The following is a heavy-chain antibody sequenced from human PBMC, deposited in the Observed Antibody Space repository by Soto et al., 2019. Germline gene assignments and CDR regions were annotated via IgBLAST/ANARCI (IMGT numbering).Heavy chain of an antibody. Sequence: QVQLVESGGGVVQPGRSLRLSCAASGFTFSSYAMHWVRQAPGKGLEWVAVISYDGSNKYYADSVKGRFTISRDNSKNTMYLQMNSLRAEDTAVYYCARDPSSTTSRWIQFDYWGQGILVTVSS. J-gene: IGHJ4*02. D-gene: IGHD5-18*01. CDR1: GFTFSSYA. CDR2: ISYDGSNK. CDR3: ARDPSSTTSRWIQFDY. V-gene: IGHV3-30-3*01.